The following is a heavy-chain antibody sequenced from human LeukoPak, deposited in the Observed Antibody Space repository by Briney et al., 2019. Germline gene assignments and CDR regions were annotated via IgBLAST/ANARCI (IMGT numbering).Heavy chain of an antibody. Sequence: GASVKVSCKASGYTFTSYGISRVRQAPGQGLEWMGWISAYNGNTNYAQKLQGRVTMTTDTSTSTAYMELRSLRSDDTAVYYCAREWGQYYDSSGYYSAGYWGQGTLVTVSS. CDR2: ISAYNGNT. D-gene: IGHD3-22*01. CDR1: GYTFTSYG. CDR3: AREWGQYYDSSGYYSAGY. J-gene: IGHJ4*02. V-gene: IGHV1-18*01.